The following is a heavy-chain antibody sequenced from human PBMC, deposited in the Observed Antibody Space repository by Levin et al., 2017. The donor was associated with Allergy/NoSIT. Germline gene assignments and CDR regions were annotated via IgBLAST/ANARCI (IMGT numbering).Heavy chain of an antibody. Sequence: SQTLSLTCTVSGGSVSSGSYYWSWIRQPPGKGLEWIGYIYYSGSTNYNPSLKSRVTISVDTSKNQFSLKLSSVTAADTAVYYCARDFRPAPGAFDIWGQGTMVTVSS. V-gene: IGHV4-61*01. CDR2: IYYSGST. J-gene: IGHJ3*02. CDR3: ARDFRPAPGAFDI. CDR1: GGSVSSGSYY.